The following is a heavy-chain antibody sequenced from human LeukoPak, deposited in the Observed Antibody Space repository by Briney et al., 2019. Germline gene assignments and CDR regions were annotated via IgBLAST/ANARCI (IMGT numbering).Heavy chain of an antibody. D-gene: IGHD1-1*01. V-gene: IGHV3-21*01. CDR3: ARRGTDAGFSFFDV. J-gene: IGHJ3*01. CDR1: GFTFSSYT. Sequence: PGGSLRLSCAASGFTFSSYTMHWVRQIPGERPEWVSSISGDTTYIYYADSLKGRFTISRDNTNTSLFLQMNSLRAEDTATYFCARRGTDAGFSFFDVWGQGTMVTVSS. CDR2: ISGDTTYI.